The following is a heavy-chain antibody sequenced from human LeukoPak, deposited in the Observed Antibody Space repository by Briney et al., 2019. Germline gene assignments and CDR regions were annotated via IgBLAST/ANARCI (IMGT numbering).Heavy chain of an antibody. CDR2: INANSGDT. J-gene: IGHJ4*02. Sequence: GASVKVSCKASGYTFTGYYMHWVRQAPGQGLEWMGWINANSGDTKYAQKFQGRVTTTRDTSISTAYTELSRLRSDDTAMYYCAREISGYSDYWGQGTLVTVSS. D-gene: IGHD3-22*01. CDR1: GYTFTGYY. CDR3: AREISGYSDY. V-gene: IGHV1-2*02.